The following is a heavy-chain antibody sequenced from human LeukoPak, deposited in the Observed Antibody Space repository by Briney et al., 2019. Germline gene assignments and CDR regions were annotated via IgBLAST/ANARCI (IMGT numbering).Heavy chain of an antibody. CDR1: GFTFSSYS. CDR3: ARDSEQWLVQDY. CDR2: IKQDGSEK. Sequence: PGGSLRLSCAASGFTFSSYSMNWVRQAPGKGLEWVANIKQDGSEKYYVDSVKGRFTISRDNAKNSLYLQMNSLRAEDTAVYYCARDSEQWLVQDYWGQGTLVTVSS. V-gene: IGHV3-7*01. D-gene: IGHD6-19*01. J-gene: IGHJ4*02.